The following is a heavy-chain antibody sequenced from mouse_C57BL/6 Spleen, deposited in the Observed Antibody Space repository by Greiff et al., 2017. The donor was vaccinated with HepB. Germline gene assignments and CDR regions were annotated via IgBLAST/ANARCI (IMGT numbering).Heavy chain of an antibody. CDR1: GFSLTSYG. J-gene: IGHJ1*03. CDR3: AAHYYGSSYVYFDV. Sequence: QVQLKQSGPGLVQPSQSLSITCTVSGFSLTSYGVHWVRQSPGKGLEWLGVIWSGGSTDYNAAFISRLSISKDNSKSQVFFKMNSLQADDTAIYYCAAHYYGSSYVYFDVWGTGTTVTVSS. D-gene: IGHD1-1*01. V-gene: IGHV2-2*01. CDR2: IWSGGST.